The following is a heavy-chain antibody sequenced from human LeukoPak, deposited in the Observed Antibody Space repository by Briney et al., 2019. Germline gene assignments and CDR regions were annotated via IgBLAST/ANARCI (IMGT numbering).Heavy chain of an antibody. V-gene: IGHV3-66*01. J-gene: IGHJ4*02. Sequence: GGSLKLSCAASGFTVSSNYMSWVRQAPGKGLEWVSVIYSGGSTYYADSVKGRFTISRDNSKNTLYLQMNGLRAEDTAVYYCARDGATYYYDSSGLFDYWGQGTLVTVSS. D-gene: IGHD3-22*01. CDR2: IYSGGST. CDR1: GFTVSSNY. CDR3: ARDGATYYYDSSGLFDY.